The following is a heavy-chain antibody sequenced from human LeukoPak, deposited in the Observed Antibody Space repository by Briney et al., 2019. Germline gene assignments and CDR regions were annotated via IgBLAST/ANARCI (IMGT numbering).Heavy chain of an antibody. CDR3: ATETNGRHYDY. Sequence: GGSLRLSCTASGLTFSTSGFNWVRQAPGKGLEWVASIGPTGSDRYHADSIKGRFTISRDNANNFLHLQMNSLRAEDTAVNYCATETNGRHYDYWGQGTLLTVSS. CDR2: IGPTGSDR. D-gene: IGHD1-14*01. J-gene: IGHJ4*02. V-gene: IGHV3-21*06. CDR1: GLTFSTSG.